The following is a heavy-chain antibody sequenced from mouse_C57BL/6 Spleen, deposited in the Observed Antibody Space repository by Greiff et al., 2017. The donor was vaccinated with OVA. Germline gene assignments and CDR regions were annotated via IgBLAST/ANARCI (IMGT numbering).Heavy chain of an antibody. Sequence: VQLQQSGAELAKPGASVKLSCKASGYTFTSYWMHWVKQRPGQGLEWIGYINPSSGYTKYNQKFKDKATLTADKSSSTVYMELSRLTSEDSAVYFCARHEEGDYDIAYWGQGTLVTVSA. V-gene: IGHV1-7*01. CDR1: GYTFTSYW. CDR3: ARHEEGDYDIAY. J-gene: IGHJ3*01. CDR2: INPSSGYT. D-gene: IGHD2-4*01.